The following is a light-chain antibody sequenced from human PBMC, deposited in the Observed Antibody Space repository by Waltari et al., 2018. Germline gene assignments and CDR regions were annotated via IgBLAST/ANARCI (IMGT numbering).Light chain of an antibody. CDR1: QSISSW. Sequence: DIQVTQSPSTLSASLGDRVTITCRASQSISSWLAWYQQKPGKAPKILIKKASSLESGVPSRLTGSGSGTEFTLTISSLQPDDFATYYCQQYNNYPYTFVQGTKLEIK. V-gene: IGKV1-5*03. CDR3: QQYNNYPYT. CDR2: KAS. J-gene: IGKJ2*01.